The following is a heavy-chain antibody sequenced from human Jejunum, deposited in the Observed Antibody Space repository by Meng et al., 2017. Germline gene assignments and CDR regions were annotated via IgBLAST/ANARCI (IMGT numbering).Heavy chain of an antibody. CDR1: GYTFSTYH. Sequence: ASVKVSCKSSGYTFSTYHISWVRQAPGQGLEWMGWISSYTGNTNYAQNLRGRVTMTTDTSSNTAYMELRSLRSDDTAIYYCARGSGSSSAGFDYWGQGTVVTVS. CDR3: ARGSGSSSAGFDY. CDR2: ISSYTGNT. D-gene: IGHD6-13*01. V-gene: IGHV1-18*01. J-gene: IGHJ4*02.